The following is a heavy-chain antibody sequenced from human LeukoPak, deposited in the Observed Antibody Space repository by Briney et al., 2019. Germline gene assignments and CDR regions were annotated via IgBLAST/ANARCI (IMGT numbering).Heavy chain of an antibody. CDR2: ISGNGGST. CDR3: AKSLDILTGYFDY. D-gene: IGHD3-9*01. CDR1: GFTFSGFG. V-gene: IGHV3-23*01. Sequence: GGSLRLSCAASGFTFSGFGLSWVRQAPGKGLEWVAGISGNGGSTWHADSVKGRFTISRDNSKNTLYLQMNSLRAEDTAVYYCAKSLDILTGYFDYWGQGTLVTVSS. J-gene: IGHJ4*02.